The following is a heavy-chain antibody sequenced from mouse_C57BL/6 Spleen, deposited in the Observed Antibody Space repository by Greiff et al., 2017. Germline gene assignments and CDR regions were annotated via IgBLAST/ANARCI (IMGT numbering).Heavy chain of an antibody. Sequence: VQLQQSGPELVKPGASVKMSCKASGYTFTDYNMHWVKQSHGKSLEWIGYINPNNGGTSYNQKFKGKATLTVNKSSSTAYMELRSLTSEDSAVDYWARTTSTTVVATKDWFAYWGQGTLVTVSA. CDR2: INPNNGGT. CDR3: ARTTSTTVVATKDWFAY. CDR1: GYTFTDYN. D-gene: IGHD1-1*01. V-gene: IGHV1-22*01. J-gene: IGHJ3*01.